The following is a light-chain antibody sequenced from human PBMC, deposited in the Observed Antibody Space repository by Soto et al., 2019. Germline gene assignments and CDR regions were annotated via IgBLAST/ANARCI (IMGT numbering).Light chain of an antibody. CDR1: QSVSSSY. Sequence: EIVLTQSPGTLSLSPGERATLSCRASQSVSSSYLAWYQQKPGQAPRLLIYGASSRATGIPDRFSGSGSGTDFPLIITRLEPEDFAEYYCQQYGSSPRMFGQGTKVEIK. J-gene: IGKJ1*01. V-gene: IGKV3-20*01. CDR3: QQYGSSPRM. CDR2: GAS.